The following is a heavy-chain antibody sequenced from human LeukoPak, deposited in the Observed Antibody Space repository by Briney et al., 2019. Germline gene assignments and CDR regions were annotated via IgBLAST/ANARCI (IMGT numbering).Heavy chain of an antibody. CDR3: ARRGYYDFWSGPFDP. Sequence: PSETLSLTCAVYGGSFSGYYWSWIRQPPGKGLEWIGEINHSGSTNYNPSLKSRVTISVDTSKNQFSLKLSSVTAADTAVYYCARRGYYDFWSGPFDPWGQGTLVTVSS. V-gene: IGHV4-34*01. CDR2: INHSGST. D-gene: IGHD3-3*01. CDR1: GGSFSGYY. J-gene: IGHJ5*02.